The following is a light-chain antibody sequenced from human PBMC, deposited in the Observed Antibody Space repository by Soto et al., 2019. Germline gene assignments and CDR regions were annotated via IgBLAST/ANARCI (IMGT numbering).Light chain of an antibody. Sequence: QLVLTQSSSASASLGSSVKLTCTLSSGHSTYIVAWHQQQPGKAPRYLMKLERSGSYNKGSGVPDRFSGSSSGADRYLTISNLQSEDEADYYCETWDSNTHEVFGGGTQLTVL. V-gene: IGLV4-60*03. CDR3: ETWDSNTHEV. CDR2: LERSGSY. J-gene: IGLJ2*01. CDR1: SGHSTYI.